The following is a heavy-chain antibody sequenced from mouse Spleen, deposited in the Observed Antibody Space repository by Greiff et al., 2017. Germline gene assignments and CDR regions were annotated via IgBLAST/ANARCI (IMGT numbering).Heavy chain of an antibody. J-gene: IGHJ3*01. CDR3: AVLSYYRNGVAY. V-gene: IGHV1-64*01. Sequence: VQLQQPGAELVKPGASVKLSCKASGYTFTSSWMPWVKQRPGQGLEWIGMILPNSGSTHYNEKFKSKATLTVDKSSSTAYMQLSSLTSEDSAVYYCAVLSYYRNGVAYWGQGTLVTVSA. CDR2: ILPNSGST. CDR1: GYTFTSSW. D-gene: IGHD2-5*01.